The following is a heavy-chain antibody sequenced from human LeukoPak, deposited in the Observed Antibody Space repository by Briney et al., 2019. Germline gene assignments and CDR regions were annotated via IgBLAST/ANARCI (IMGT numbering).Heavy chain of an antibody. V-gene: IGHV4-38-2*01. D-gene: IGHD6-19*01. J-gene: IGHJ3*02. CDR3: ARQLRQWLGHDAFDI. CDR2: IYYSGST. CDR1: GYTISSGYY. Sequence: PSETLSLTCAVSGYTISSGYYWGWIRQPPRKGLEWIGSIYYSGSTYYNPSLKSRVTITVDTSKNQFSLKLSSVTAADTAVYYSARQLRQWLGHDAFDIWGQGTMVTVSS.